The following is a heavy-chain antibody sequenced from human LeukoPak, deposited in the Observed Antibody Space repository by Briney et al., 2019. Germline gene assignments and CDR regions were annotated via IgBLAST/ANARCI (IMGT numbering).Heavy chain of an antibody. CDR1: GFTVSSNY. D-gene: IGHD3-22*01. CDR3: ARDSGGYSH. Sequence: GESLKISCAASGFTVSSNYMSWVRQAPGKGLEWVSVIYSGGSTYYADSVKGRFTVSRDNSKNTLYLQMNSLRAEDTAVYYCARDSGGYSHWGQGTLVTVSS. J-gene: IGHJ4*02. V-gene: IGHV3-53*01. CDR2: IYSGGST.